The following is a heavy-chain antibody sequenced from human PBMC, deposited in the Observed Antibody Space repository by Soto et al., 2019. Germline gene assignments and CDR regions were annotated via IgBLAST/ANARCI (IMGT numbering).Heavy chain of an antibody. V-gene: IGHV4-4*02. Sequence: SETLSLTCAVSGGSISSSNWWSWVRQPPGKGLEWIGEIYYSGSTNYNPSLKSRVTISVDMSKNQFSLKLSSVTAADTAMYYCARWISNSQSDGPYYYYAMDVWGQGTTVTVSS. J-gene: IGHJ6*02. CDR3: ARWISNSQSDGPYYYYAMDV. CDR2: IYYSGST. D-gene: IGHD2-2*01. CDR1: GGSISSSNW.